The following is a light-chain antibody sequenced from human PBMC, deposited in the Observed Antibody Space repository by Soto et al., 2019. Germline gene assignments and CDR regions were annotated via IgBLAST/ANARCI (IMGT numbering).Light chain of an antibody. J-gene: IGLJ3*02. CDR1: NGHSSYA. V-gene: IGLV4-69*01. CDR2: LNSDGSH. Sequence: QSVLTQSPSASASLGHSVTLTCTLTNGHSSYAIAWYQQQQEKGPRYLMKLNSDGSHSKGDVLPDRFSCSSSRAERYITISSLQSEDDAYYYCQSWGTGIQVFGGGTKLTVL. CDR3: QSWGTGIQV.